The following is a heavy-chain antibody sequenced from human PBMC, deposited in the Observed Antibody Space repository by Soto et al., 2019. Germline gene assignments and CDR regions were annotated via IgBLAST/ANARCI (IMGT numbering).Heavy chain of an antibody. Sequence: KTGGSLRLSCAASGFTFSSYSMNWVRQAPGKGLEWVSSISSSSSYIYYADSVKGRFTISRDNAKNSLYLQMNSLRAEDTAVYYCARVRGGGIGRNWFDPWGQGTLVTVSS. V-gene: IGHV3-21*01. D-gene: IGHD3-10*01. J-gene: IGHJ5*02. CDR2: ISSSSSYI. CDR3: ARVRGGGIGRNWFDP. CDR1: GFTFSSYS.